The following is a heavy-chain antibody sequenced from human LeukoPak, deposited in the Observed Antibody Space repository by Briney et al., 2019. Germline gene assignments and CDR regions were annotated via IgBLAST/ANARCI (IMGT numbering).Heavy chain of an antibody. D-gene: IGHD3-9*01. V-gene: IGHV3-23*01. CDR1: GFTFSSYA. CDR2: ISGSGGST. CDR3: AKSNPTYYDILTGLFDY. J-gene: IGHJ4*02. Sequence: GGSLRLSCAASGFTFSSYAMSWVRQAPGKGLEWVSAISGSGGSTYYADSVKGRFTISRDNSKNTLYPQMNSLRAEDTAVYYCAKSNPTYYDILTGLFDYWGQGTLVTVSS.